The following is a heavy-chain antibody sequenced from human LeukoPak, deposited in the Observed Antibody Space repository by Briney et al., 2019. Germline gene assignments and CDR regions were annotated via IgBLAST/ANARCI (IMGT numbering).Heavy chain of an antibody. CDR1: GFTFSSYA. J-gene: IGHJ6*02. V-gene: IGHV3-30-3*01. CDR2: ISYDGSNK. CDR3: ARDLAYDSSGYYFWYYYYGMDV. Sequence: GGSLRLSCAASGFTFSSYAMHWVRQAPGKGLEWVAVISYDGSNKYYADSVKGRFTISRDNSKNTLYLQMNSLRAEDTAVYYCARDLAYDSSGYYFWYYYYGMDVWGQGTTVTVSS. D-gene: IGHD3-22*01.